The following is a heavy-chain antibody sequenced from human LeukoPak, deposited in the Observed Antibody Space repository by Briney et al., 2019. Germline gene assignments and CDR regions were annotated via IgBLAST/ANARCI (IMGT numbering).Heavy chain of an antibody. CDR2: IYYSGST. CDR1: GGSISSYY. Sequence: SETLSLTCTVSGGSISSYYWSWIRQPPGKGLEWIGYIYYSGSTNYSPSLKSRVTISVDTSKNQFSLKLSSVTAADTAVYYCARDRRILWFGELLTPHYYYYGMDVWGQGTTVTVSS. CDR3: ARDRRILWFGELLTPHYYYYGMDV. V-gene: IGHV4-59*01. D-gene: IGHD3-10*01. J-gene: IGHJ6*02.